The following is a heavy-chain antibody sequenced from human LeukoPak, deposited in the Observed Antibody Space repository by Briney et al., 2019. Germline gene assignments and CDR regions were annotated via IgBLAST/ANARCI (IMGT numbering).Heavy chain of an antibody. CDR2: LSGSGGST. D-gene: IGHD3-3*01. J-gene: IGHJ4*02. CDR1: GLTFSSYA. Sequence: GASLRLSCAASGLTFSSYAMSWVRPAPGRGLERVSALSGSGGSTHYAHSVKGRFTISRDNSKNTLYLQMNSLRAEDTAVYYCAKDVRITIFGVVIRYFDYWGQGTLVTVSS. V-gene: IGHV3-23*01. CDR3: AKDVRITIFGVVIRYFDY.